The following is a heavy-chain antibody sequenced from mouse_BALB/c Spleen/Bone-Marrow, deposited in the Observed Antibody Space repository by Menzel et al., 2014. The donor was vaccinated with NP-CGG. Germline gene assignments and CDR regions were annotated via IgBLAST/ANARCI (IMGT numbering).Heavy chain of an antibody. CDR1: GYAFTNYL. CDR2: INPGSGGT. Sequence: QVQLQQPGAELVRPGTSVKVSCKASGYAFTNYLIEWVKQRPGQGLEWIGVINPGSGGTNYNEKFKGKATLTADKSSSTAYMQLSSLTSDDSAVYFCARSGGNWNFDVWGAGTTVTVSS. J-gene: IGHJ1*01. D-gene: IGHD2-1*01. V-gene: IGHV1-54*01. CDR3: ARSGGNWNFDV.